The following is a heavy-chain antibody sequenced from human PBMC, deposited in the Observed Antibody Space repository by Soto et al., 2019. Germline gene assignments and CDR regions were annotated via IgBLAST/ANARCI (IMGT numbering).Heavy chain of an antibody. J-gene: IGHJ6*04. D-gene: IGHD3-10*01. CDR1: GFTLSGRS. CDR3: ARGWFGPDV. V-gene: IGHV3-74*01. Sequence: EVQLVESGGGLVQPGGSLRLSCAASGFTLSGRSMHWVRQAPGKGLAWVSGIDNAGTDSTYADSVKGRFTSSRDNAENMLYLQMNSLRVEDTAVYYCARGWFGPDVWGKGTTVTVSS. CDR2: IDNAGTDS.